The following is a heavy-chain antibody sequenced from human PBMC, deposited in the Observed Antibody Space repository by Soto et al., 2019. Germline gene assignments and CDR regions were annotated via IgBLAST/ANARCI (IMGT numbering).Heavy chain of an antibody. D-gene: IGHD3-16*01. CDR2: ISGSGADT. CDR1: GFAFSSYV. CDR3: AKRRGDGYFDY. V-gene: IGHV3-23*01. Sequence: GGSLRLSCAAYGFAFSSYVLSWVRRAPGKGLEWVSAISGSGADTYYADSVKGRFTISRDNSKNTLYLQMNSLRAEDTAVFYCAKRRGDGYFDYWGQGTLVTVSS. J-gene: IGHJ4*02.